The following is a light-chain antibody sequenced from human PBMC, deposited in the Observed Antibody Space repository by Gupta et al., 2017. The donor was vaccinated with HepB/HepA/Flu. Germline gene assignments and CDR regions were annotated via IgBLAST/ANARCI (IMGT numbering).Light chain of an antibody. V-gene: IGKV3-20*01. CDR3: QQYGSSPLT. CDR1: QSVSSSY. CDR2: GAS. J-gene: IGKJ4*01. Sequence: EIVLTQSPGTLSLSPGERATLSCRASQSVSSSYLAWYQQIPGQAPRLLIYGASSRATGIPDRLSGSGSGTDFTLIISRREPEDFAVYYGQQYGSSPLTFGGGTKVEIK.